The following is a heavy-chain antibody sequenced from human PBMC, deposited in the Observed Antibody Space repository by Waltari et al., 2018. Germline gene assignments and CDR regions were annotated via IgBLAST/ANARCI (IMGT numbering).Heavy chain of an antibody. D-gene: IGHD2-21*01. Sequence: QVQLVQSGPEVKKPGASVKVSCKASGYNFIIYGIDWVRQAPGQGLEWMGRINPKSGATTYPQKLQGRITMTRDTSIGTAYMELGSVTSDDTALYYCARHIDSIRSAWGQGTLVTVSS. V-gene: IGHV1-2*06. CDR2: INPKSGAT. J-gene: IGHJ5*02. CDR1: GYNFIIYG. CDR3: ARHIDSIRSA.